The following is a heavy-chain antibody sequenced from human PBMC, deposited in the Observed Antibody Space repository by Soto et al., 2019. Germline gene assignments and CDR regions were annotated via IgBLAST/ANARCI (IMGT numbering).Heavy chain of an antibody. CDR2: IYYSGST. CDR1: GGSISSSSYY. V-gene: IGHV4-39*07. Sequence: PSETLSLTCTVSGGSISSSSYYWGWIRQPPGKGLEWIGSIYYSGSTYYNPSLKSRVTISVDTSKNQFSLKLSSVTAADTALYYCATETYYGGSGYRFDYWGQGTLVTVSS. CDR3: ATETYYGGSGYRFDY. J-gene: IGHJ4*02. D-gene: IGHD3-22*01.